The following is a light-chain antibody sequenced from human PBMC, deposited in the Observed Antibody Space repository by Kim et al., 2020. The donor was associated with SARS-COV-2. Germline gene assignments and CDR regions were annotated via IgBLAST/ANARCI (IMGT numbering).Light chain of an antibody. Sequence: IQLTQSPSSLSASVGDRVTITCRASQGISNYLAWYQHKEGTAPKLLTYAPSTLHTGVPSRFSGSGSGTDFTLTVSSLQPEYFATYLCQLLNSYPITFGQGTRLEIK. J-gene: IGKJ5*01. CDR1: QGISNY. CDR3: QLLNSYPIT. CDR2: APS. V-gene: IGKV1-9*01.